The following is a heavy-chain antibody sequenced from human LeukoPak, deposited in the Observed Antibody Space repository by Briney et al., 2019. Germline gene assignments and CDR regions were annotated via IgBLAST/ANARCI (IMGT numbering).Heavy chain of an antibody. CDR2: ISDSGSLT. D-gene: IGHD6-19*01. V-gene: IGHV3-23*01. CDR3: AKDARRTNGWYFFDY. Sequence: GGSLRLSCAASGFAFSSLAMGWVRQAREQGLEWVSVISDSGSLTYYADSVKGRFTISRDNSKNTLFLQMNSLRAEDTAVYYCAKDARRTNGWYFFDYWGQGTLVTVSS. J-gene: IGHJ4*02. CDR1: GFAFSSLA.